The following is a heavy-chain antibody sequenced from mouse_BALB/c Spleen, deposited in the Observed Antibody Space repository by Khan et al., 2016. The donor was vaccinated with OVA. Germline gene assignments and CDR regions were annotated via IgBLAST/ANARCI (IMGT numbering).Heavy chain of an antibody. CDR1: GYSITSDYA. J-gene: IGHJ2*01. CDR2: ISYSGDT. V-gene: IGHV3-2*02. CDR3: ASLFRDYYCSNSEVYYCDY. Sequence: VQLQQSGPGLVKPSQSLSLTCTVTGYSITSDYAWNWIRQFPGNKLEWMGYISYSGDTAYNPSLKSRITITRVTSKHQFFLQLHSETTEDTATYYCASLFRDYYCSNSEVYYCDYWGQGTTLTVSS. D-gene: IGHD1-1*01.